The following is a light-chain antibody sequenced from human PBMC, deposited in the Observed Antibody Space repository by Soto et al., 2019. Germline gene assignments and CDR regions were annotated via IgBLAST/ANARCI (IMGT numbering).Light chain of an antibody. Sequence: SYELTQPPSVSVSPGQTASIPCSGDKLGDKYASWYQQKPGQSPILVIYQDTKRPSGIPERFSGSNSGNTATLTISGTQAMDEADYYCQAWDRGVVVFGGGTKLTVL. CDR2: QDT. J-gene: IGLJ2*01. CDR1: KLGDKY. CDR3: QAWDRGVVV. V-gene: IGLV3-1*01.